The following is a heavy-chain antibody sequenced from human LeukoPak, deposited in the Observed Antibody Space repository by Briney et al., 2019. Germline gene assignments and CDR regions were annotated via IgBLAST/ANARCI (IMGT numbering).Heavy chain of an antibody. J-gene: IGHJ4*02. CDR2: IYYSGST. D-gene: IGHD1-1*01. CDR1: GGSISSSSYY. Sequence: SETLSLTCTVSGGSISSSSYYWGWIRQPPGKGLEWIGSIYYSGSTYYNPSLKSRVTISVDTSKNQFSLKLSSVTAADTAVYYCARDHNWAPYYFDYWGQGTLVTVSS. V-gene: IGHV4-39*07. CDR3: ARDHNWAPYYFDY.